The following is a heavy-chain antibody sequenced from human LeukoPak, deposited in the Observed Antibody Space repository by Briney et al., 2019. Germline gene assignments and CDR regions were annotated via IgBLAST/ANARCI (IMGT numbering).Heavy chain of an antibody. V-gene: IGHV1-18*01. J-gene: IGHJ4*02. Sequence: ASVKVSCKASGYTFTSYGINWVRQAPGQGLECVGWISAYNGDTNYAQNLQGRVTMTTDTSTSTAYMELRRLRSDDTAVYYCARTSHYVDIAATIPYGIYYFDYWGQGTLVTVSS. CDR2: ISAYNGDT. D-gene: IGHD5-12*01. CDR1: GYTFTSYG. CDR3: ARTSHYVDIAATIPYGIYYFDY.